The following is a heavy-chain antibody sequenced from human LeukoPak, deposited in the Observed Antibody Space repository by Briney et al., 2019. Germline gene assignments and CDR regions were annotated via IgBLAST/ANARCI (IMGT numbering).Heavy chain of an antibody. Sequence: GGSLRLSCAASGFTFSSYSMNWVRQAPGKGLEWVSSISSSSSYIYYADSVKGRFTISRDNAKNSLYLQMNSLRAEDTAVYYRAREGEMATKQKFYYYMDVWGKGTTVTVSS. CDR2: ISSSSSYI. J-gene: IGHJ6*03. D-gene: IGHD5-24*01. CDR3: AREGEMATKQKFYYYMDV. V-gene: IGHV3-21*01. CDR1: GFTFSSYS.